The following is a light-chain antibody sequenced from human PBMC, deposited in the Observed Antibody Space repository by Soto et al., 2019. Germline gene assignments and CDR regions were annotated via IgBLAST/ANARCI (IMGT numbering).Light chain of an antibody. V-gene: IGLV2-14*01. CDR3: SSYTSTNSLV. Sequence: QSALTQSGSVSGSPGQSITISCTGTSSDVGGYNYVSWYQQHPGKAPKLIIYDVSNRPSGVSTRFSGSKSGNTASLTISGLQAEDEADYSCSSYTSTNSLVFGGGTKLTVL. J-gene: IGLJ3*02. CDR1: SSDVGGYNY. CDR2: DVS.